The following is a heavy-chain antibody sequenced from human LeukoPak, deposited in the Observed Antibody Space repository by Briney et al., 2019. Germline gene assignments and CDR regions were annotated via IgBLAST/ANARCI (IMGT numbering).Heavy chain of an antibody. CDR3: AKPLSGWYSFDY. Sequence: GESLKISCAASGFTFSSNAMSWVRQAPGKGLEWVSAINGSDARTYYADSVKGRFAISRDNSKNTLYLQMSSLRAEDTAVYYCAKPLSGWYSFDYWGQGTLVTVSS. J-gene: IGHJ4*02. CDR1: GFTFSSNA. V-gene: IGHV3-23*01. CDR2: INGSDART. D-gene: IGHD6-19*01.